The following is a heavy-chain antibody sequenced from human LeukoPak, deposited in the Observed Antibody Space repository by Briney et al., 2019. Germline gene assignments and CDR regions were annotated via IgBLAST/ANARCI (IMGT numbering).Heavy chain of an antibody. CDR2: INHSGSA. V-gene: IGHV4-34*01. Sequence: SETLSLTCAFYGVSFRGYYCSWVRQPPGKGLEWIGEINHSGSANYNPSLKSRVTISVDTSKNQFSLKLSSVTAADTAVYYCARLKDSSGWSGWGQGTLVTVSS. D-gene: IGHD6-19*01. CDR3: ARLKDSSGWSG. CDR1: GVSFRGYY. J-gene: IGHJ4*02.